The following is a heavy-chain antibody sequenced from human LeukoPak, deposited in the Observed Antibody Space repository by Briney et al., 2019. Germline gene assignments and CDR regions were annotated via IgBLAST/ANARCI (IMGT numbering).Heavy chain of an antibody. Sequence: GGSLRLSCAASGFTFSSYWMHWVRQAPGKGLVWVSRINTDGSSTSYADSVKGRFTISRDNAKNTLYLQMNSLRAEDTAVYYCAREWESMVRGVNGWYYYYYMDVWGKGTTVTVSS. J-gene: IGHJ6*03. D-gene: IGHD3-10*01. CDR3: AREWESMVRGVNGWYYYYYMDV. CDR2: INTDGSST. CDR1: GFTFSSYW. V-gene: IGHV3-74*01.